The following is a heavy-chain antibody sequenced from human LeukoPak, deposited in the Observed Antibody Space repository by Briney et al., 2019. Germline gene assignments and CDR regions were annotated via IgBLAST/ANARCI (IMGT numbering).Heavy chain of an antibody. CDR3: ARDRSSSSHTPDY. V-gene: IGHV3-21*01. Sequence: GGSLRLSCADSGFTFSSYAMSWVRQAPGKGLEWVSSISSSSSYIYYADSVKGRFTISRDNAKNSLYLQMNSLRAEDTAVYYCARDRSSSSHTPDYWGQGTLVTVSS. D-gene: IGHD6-13*01. J-gene: IGHJ4*02. CDR2: ISSSSSYI. CDR1: GFTFSSYA.